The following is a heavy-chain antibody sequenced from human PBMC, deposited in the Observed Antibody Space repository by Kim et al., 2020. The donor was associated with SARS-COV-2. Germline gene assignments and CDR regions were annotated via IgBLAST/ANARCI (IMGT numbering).Heavy chain of an antibody. CDR2: INAGNANT. Sequence: ASVTVSCKASRYSFTNYAIHWVRQAPGQRLEWMGWINAGNANTKYSEKFQGRVTITRDASASTAYMELSSLRSEDTALYYCARGPLAVAGGFDYWGQGTL. V-gene: IGHV1-3*01. CDR1: RYSFTNYA. D-gene: IGHD6-19*01. CDR3: ARGPLAVAGGFDY. J-gene: IGHJ4*02.